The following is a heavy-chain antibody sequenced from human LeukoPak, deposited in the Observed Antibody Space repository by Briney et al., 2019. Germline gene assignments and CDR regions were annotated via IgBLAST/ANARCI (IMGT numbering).Heavy chain of an antibody. CDR3: AKDQVAYGIFDY. J-gene: IGHJ4*02. CDR1: GFTFSSYA. D-gene: IGHD4-17*01. V-gene: IGHV3-23*01. Sequence: GESLRLSCAASGFTFSSYAMSWVRQAPGKGLEWVSAISGSGGSTYYADSVKGRFTISRDNSKNTLYLQMNSLRAEDTAVYYCAKDQVAYGIFDYWGQGTLVTVSS. CDR2: ISGSGGST.